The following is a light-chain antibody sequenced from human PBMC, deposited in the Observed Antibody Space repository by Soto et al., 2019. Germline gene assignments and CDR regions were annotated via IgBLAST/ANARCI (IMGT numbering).Light chain of an antibody. J-gene: IGKJ2*01. Sequence: DIVMTQSPDSLAVSLGETATINCKSSQSVLHSSHNENYLVWYQQKPGQPPKLLIYWASTRESGVPDRCSGSGSGTDFTLTISSLQAEDVAVYYCQQYYSTPYTFGQGTKLEIK. CDR2: WAS. CDR3: QQYYSTPYT. CDR1: QSVLHSSHNENY. V-gene: IGKV4-1*01.